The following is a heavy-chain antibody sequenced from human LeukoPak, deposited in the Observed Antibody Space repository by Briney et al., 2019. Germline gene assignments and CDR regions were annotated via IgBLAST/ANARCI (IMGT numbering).Heavy chain of an antibody. CDR3: ARQYYDIWSGYYTADYYFDY. CDR1: GFTFSSYG. Sequence: GGSRRLSCAASGFTFSSYGMNWVRQAPGKGLEWVSSISSRSSYIYYADSVKGRFTISRDNAKNSLYLELHSLRAEDTAVYYCARQYYDIWSGYYTADYYFDYWGQGTLVTVSS. D-gene: IGHD3-3*01. V-gene: IGHV3-21*06. CDR2: ISSRSSYI. J-gene: IGHJ4*02.